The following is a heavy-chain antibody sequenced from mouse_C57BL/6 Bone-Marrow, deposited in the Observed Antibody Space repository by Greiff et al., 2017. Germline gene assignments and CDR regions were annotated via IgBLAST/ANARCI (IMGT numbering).Heavy chain of an antibody. CDR3: AVLLRGTFPY. V-gene: IGHV1-64*01. J-gene: IGHJ3*01. CDR2: IHPHSGST. Sequence: VQLQQPGAELVKPGASVKLSCKASGYTFTSYWMHWVKQRPGQGLEWIGMIHPHSGSTNYNEKFKSKATLTVDNSSSTAYLQLSSLTSEDSAVYYCAVLLRGTFPYWGQGTLVTVSA. CDR1: GYTFTSYW. D-gene: IGHD1-1*01.